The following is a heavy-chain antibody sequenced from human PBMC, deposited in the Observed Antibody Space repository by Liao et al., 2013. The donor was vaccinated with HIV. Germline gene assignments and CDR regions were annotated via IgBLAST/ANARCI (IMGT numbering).Heavy chain of an antibody. CDR2: VYYNGST. D-gene: IGHD3/OR15-3a*01. Sequence: QVQLQESGPGLVKSSQTLSLTCTVSGGSITSGDYYWSWIRQPPGKGLEWIGYVYYNGSTNYNPSLKRRLSISMDTSTNQFSLKLNSVTAADTAVYYCARVDRYFFDYWGQGTLVTASS. CDR1: GGSITSGDYY. J-gene: IGHJ4*02. CDR3: ARVDRYFFDY. V-gene: IGHV4-30-4*08.